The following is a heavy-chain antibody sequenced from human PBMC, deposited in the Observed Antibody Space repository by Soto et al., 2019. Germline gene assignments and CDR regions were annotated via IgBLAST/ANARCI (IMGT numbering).Heavy chain of an antibody. CDR3: ARGKNAAFAY. Sequence: PSQTLSLTCAISGDSVSNNAVAWNWIRQSPSGGLEWLGRTYRGSESYNDYSISLKSRVTINSDPSKNQFSLQLTSVTSEDTAVYYCARGKNAAFAYWGQGTVVTVSS. CDR1: GDSVSNNAVA. V-gene: IGHV6-1*01. CDR2: TYRGSESYN. J-gene: IGHJ4*02.